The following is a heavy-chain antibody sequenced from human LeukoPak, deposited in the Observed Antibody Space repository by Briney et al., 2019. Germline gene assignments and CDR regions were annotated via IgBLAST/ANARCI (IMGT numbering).Heavy chain of an antibody. Sequence: GRSLRLSCAASGFTFSSYGMHWVRQAPGKGLEWVAVISYDGGNKYYADSVKGRFTISRDNSKNTLYLQMNSLRAEDTAVYYCAKRARQQWLVLGVDVWGKGTTVTVSS. J-gene: IGHJ6*04. CDR3: AKRARQQWLVLGVDV. CDR2: ISYDGGNK. CDR1: GFTFSSYG. D-gene: IGHD6-19*01. V-gene: IGHV3-30*18.